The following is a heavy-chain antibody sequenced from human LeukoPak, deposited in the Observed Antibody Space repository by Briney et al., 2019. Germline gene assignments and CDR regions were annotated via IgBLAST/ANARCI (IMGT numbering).Heavy chain of an antibody. Sequence: ASLKVSCKASDYSFTSFGISWVRQAPGQGLEWMGWINTYNGYVNYARKTQDRVTMTTDTSTRTVYMELRSLRSDDSAVYYCARKSRISNLRGDDALDLWSQGTMVTVSA. CDR2: INTYNGYV. CDR1: DYSFTSFG. V-gene: IGHV1-18*01. CDR3: ARKSRISNLRGDDALDL. D-gene: IGHD6-13*01. J-gene: IGHJ3*01.